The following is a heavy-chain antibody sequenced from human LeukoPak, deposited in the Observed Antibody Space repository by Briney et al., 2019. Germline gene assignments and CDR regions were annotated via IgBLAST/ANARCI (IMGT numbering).Heavy chain of an antibody. V-gene: IGHV3-23*01. J-gene: IGHJ4*02. CDR1: GFTFSSSA. CDR3: AKDGIYSYGRHDY. Sequence: GGSLRLSCAASGFTFSSSAMSWVRQAPGKGLEWVSSISGSGSGGSTYYADSVKGRFTISRDNSKNTLYLQMNSLIAEDTAVYYCAKDGIYSYGRHDYWGQGTLVTVSS. D-gene: IGHD5-18*01. CDR2: ISGSGSGGST.